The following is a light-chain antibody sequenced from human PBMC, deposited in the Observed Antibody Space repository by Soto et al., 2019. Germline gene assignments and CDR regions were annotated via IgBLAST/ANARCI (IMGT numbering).Light chain of an antibody. J-gene: IGKJ5*01. CDR3: QQYSTFPVT. V-gene: IGKV1-5*03. CDR2: EAS. Sequence: EIQMTQSNSTLSASVGDRVDFSCRASQSINKWLAWFQQRPGEAPKVLIYEASNLERGVPSRFSGSGSGTEFTLTISSLQPDDFATYYCQQYSTFPVTFGQGTRLEIK. CDR1: QSINKW.